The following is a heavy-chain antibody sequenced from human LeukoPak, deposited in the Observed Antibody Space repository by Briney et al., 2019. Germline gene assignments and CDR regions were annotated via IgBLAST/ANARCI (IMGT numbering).Heavy chain of an antibody. CDR3: ARRRAASWSFDS. CDR2: IYTDGRT. CDR1: GFTVSSNY. D-gene: IGHD6-13*01. V-gene: IGHV3-66*04. J-gene: IGHJ4*02. Sequence: GGSLRLSCAASGFTVSSNYMGWVRQAPGKGLEWVSVIYTDGRTYSADSMKGRFTLSRDNSKNTLYLQLSSLRAEDTAVYYCARRRAASWSFDSWGQGTLVTVSS.